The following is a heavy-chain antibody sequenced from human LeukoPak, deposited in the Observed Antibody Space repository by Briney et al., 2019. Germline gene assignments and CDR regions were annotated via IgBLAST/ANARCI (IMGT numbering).Heavy chain of an antibody. V-gene: IGHV3-30-3*01. J-gene: IGHJ4*02. CDR1: GFTFSSYA. Sequence: GSLRLSCAASGFTFSSYAMHWVRQAPGKGLEWVAVISYDGSNKYYADSVKGRFTISRDISKNTLYLQMNSLRAEDTAVYYCASLIDYWGQGTLVTVSS. CDR2: ISYDGSNK. CDR3: ASLIDY.